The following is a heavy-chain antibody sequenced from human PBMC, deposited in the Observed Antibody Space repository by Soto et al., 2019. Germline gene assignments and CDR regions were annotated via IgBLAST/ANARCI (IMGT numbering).Heavy chain of an antibody. CDR3: ARQMWRTYSSGLDY. V-gene: IGHV4-59*08. D-gene: IGHD6-19*01. J-gene: IGHJ4*02. Sequence: SETLSLTCTVSGGSISSYYWSWIRQPPGKGLEWIGYIYYSGSTNYNPSLKSRVTISVDTSKNQFSLKLSSVTAADTAVYYCARQMWRTYSSGLDYWGQGTLVTVSS. CDR2: IYYSGST. CDR1: GGSISSYY.